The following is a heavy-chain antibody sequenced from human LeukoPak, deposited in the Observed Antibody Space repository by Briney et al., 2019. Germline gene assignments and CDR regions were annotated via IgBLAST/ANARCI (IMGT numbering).Heavy chain of an antibody. D-gene: IGHD3-3*01. Sequence: SETLSLTCTVSGGSISSYYWSWIRQPPGKGLEWIGYIYYSGSTNYNPSLKSRVTISVDTSKNQFSLKLSSVTAADTAVYYCARSGYYDFWSGYYEKYYYMDVWGKGTTVTVSS. CDR3: ARSGYYDFWSGYYEKYYYMDV. CDR2: IYYSGST. V-gene: IGHV4-59*12. CDR1: GGSISSYY. J-gene: IGHJ6*03.